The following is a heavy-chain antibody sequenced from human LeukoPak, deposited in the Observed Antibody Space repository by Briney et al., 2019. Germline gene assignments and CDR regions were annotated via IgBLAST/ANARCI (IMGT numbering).Heavy chain of an antibody. Sequence: SVKVSCKASGGTFSSYAISWVRQAPGQGLEWMGRIIPILGIANYAQKFQGRVTITADKSTSTAYMELSSLRSEDTAVYCCATRQAIFDAFDIWGQGTMVTVSS. J-gene: IGHJ3*02. CDR3: ATRQAIFDAFDI. V-gene: IGHV1-69*04. CDR2: IIPILGIA. D-gene: IGHD2/OR15-2a*01. CDR1: GGTFSSYA.